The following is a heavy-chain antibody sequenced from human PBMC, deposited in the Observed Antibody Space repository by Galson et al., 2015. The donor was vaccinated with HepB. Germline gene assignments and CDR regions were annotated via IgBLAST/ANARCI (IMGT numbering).Heavy chain of an antibody. D-gene: IGHD2-15*01. V-gene: IGHV7-4-1*02. CDR3: ATIPPLTRVPVGGSDY. Sequence: SVKVSCKASGYTFTEYGINWVRQAPGQGLEWMGWINTNTGNPTYAQGFTGRFVFSLDTSGSTAYLQISSLKAEDTAFYYCATIPPLTRVPVGGSDYWGQGTLVTVSS. J-gene: IGHJ4*02. CDR1: GYTFTEYG. CDR2: INTNTGNP.